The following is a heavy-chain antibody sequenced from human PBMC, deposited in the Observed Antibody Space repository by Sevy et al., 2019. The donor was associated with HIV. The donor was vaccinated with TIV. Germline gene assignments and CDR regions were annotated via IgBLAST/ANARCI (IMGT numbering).Heavy chain of an antibody. CDR3: ARAYCNGGRCYSLAY. D-gene: IGHD2-15*01. Sequence: ASVKVSCKASGYTFTSYGITWVRQAPGQGLEWMGWISALNGDTNYAQRLQGRVTMTTDTSTSTAYMELRSLRSDDTAVYYCARAYCNGGRCYSLAYWGQGTLVTVSS. V-gene: IGHV1-18*01. CDR1: GYTFTSYG. CDR2: ISALNGDT. J-gene: IGHJ4*02.